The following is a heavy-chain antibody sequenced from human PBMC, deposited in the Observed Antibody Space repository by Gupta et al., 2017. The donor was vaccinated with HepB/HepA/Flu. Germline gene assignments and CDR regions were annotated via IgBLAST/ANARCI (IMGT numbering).Heavy chain of an antibody. CDR1: GGSFSGYY. Sequence: QVQLQQWGAGLLKPSETLSLTCAVYGGSFSGYYWSWIRQPPGKGLEWIGEINHSGSTNYNPSLKSRVTISVDTSKNQFSLKLSSVTAADTAVYYCARGGRVVLDYVWGSYRYTDNWFDPWGQGTLVTVSS. CDR3: ARGGRVVLDYVWGSYRYTDNWFDP. D-gene: IGHD3-16*02. CDR2: INHSGST. V-gene: IGHV4-34*01. J-gene: IGHJ5*02.